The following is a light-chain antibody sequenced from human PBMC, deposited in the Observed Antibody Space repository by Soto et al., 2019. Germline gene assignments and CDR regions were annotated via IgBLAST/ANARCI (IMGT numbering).Light chain of an antibody. CDR2: GAS. CDR1: QSVSGK. CDR3: QQYNDWPLT. Sequence: EIVMTQSPATLYVSPGERATLSCRASQSVSGKLAWYQHKAGQAHRLLIYGASTRATGIPARISGSGSETEFSLTIRRVQSEDFAVYYCQQYNDWPLTVGGGTKVAIK. J-gene: IGKJ4*01. V-gene: IGKV3-15*01.